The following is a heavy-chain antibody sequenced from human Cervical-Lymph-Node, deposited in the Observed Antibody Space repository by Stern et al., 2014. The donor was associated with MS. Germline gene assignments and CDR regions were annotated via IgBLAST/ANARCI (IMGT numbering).Heavy chain of an antibody. Sequence: VQLVESGAEVKKPGASVKVSCKAPGYTFTTYYMHWVRQAPGQGLEWMGIINPSGASTSYAQKFQGRVTMTRDTSTSTVCMELSSLRSEDTAVYYCAREEAGHRLGMMDVWGQGTTVTVSS. CDR1: GYTFTTYY. CDR2: INPSGAST. V-gene: IGHV1-46*01. CDR3: AREEAGHRLGMMDV. J-gene: IGHJ6*02. D-gene: IGHD6-19*01.